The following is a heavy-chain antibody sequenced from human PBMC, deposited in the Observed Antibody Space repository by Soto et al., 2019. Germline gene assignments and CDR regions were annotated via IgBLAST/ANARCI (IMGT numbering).Heavy chain of an antibody. J-gene: IGHJ4*02. CDR2: IYYSGST. CDR3: ARHVPYYYDSSGHLDY. D-gene: IGHD3-22*01. Sequence: SETLSLTCTVSGGSISSSSYYWGWIRQPPGKGLEWIGSIYYSGSTYYNPSLKSRVTISVDTSKNQFSLKLSSVTAADTAVYYCARHVPYYYDSSGHLDYWGQGTLVTLSS. CDR1: GGSISSSSYY. V-gene: IGHV4-39*01.